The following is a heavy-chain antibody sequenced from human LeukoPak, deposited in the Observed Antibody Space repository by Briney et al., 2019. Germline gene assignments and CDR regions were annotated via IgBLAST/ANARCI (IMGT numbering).Heavy chain of an antibody. D-gene: IGHD3-10*01. J-gene: IGHJ3*02. CDR2: IYYSGST. CDR3: ARDLVRGVITPKDAFDI. V-gene: IGHV4-59*12. Sequence: PSETLSLTCTVSGGSISSYYWSWIRQPPGKGLEWIGYIYYSGSTNYNPSLKSRVTISVDTSKNQFSLKLSSVTAADTAVYYCARDLVRGVITPKDAFDIWGQGTMVTVSS. CDR1: GGSISSYY.